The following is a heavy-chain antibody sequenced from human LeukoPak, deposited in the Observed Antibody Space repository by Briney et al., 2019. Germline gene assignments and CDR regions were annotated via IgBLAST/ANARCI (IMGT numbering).Heavy chain of an antibody. Sequence: ASVKVSCKASGYTFTSYYMHWVRQAPGQGLEWMGIINPSGGSTNYAQKFQGRVTITRDTSASTAYMELSSLRSEDTAVYYCARGSVNRNWFDPWGQGTLVTVSS. D-gene: IGHD1-14*01. CDR3: ARGSVNRNWFDP. V-gene: IGHV1-46*01. CDR1: GYTFTSYY. CDR2: INPSGGST. J-gene: IGHJ5*02.